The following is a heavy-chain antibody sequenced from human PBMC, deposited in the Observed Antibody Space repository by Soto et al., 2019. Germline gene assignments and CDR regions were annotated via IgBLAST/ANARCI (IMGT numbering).Heavy chain of an antibody. CDR3: ARYDFGVVITKSFDY. Sequence: SETLSLTCTVSGGSISSGGYYWSWIRQHPGKGLEWIGYIYYSGSTYYNPSLKSRVTISVDTSKNQFSLKLSSVTAADTAVYYCARYDFGVVITKSFDYWGQGTLVTVS. CDR2: IYYSGST. V-gene: IGHV4-31*03. J-gene: IGHJ4*02. D-gene: IGHD3-3*01. CDR1: GGSISSGGYY.